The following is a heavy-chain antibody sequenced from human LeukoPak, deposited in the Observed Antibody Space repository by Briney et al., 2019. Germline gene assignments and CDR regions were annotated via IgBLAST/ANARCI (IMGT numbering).Heavy chain of an antibody. CDR2: IRSKAYGGTT. Sequence: GGSLRLSCTASGFTFGDYAMSWVRQAPGKGLEWVGFIRSKAYGGTTEYAVSVKGRFTISRDDSKSIAYLQMNSLKTEDTAVYYCTRGGVDSSGYQSDYWGQGTLVTVSS. J-gene: IGHJ4*02. V-gene: IGHV3-49*04. CDR1: GFTFGDYA. CDR3: TRGGVDSSGYQSDY. D-gene: IGHD3-22*01.